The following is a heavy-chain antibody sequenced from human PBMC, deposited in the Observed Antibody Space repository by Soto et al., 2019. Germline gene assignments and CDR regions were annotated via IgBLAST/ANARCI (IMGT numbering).Heavy chain of an antibody. CDR1: GASISSYY. D-gene: IGHD1-7*01. CDR3: AAGTLPGTRFYGMDV. V-gene: IGHV4-59*04. J-gene: IGHJ6*02. CDR2: LSQSGGT. Sequence: PSETLSLTCDVSGASISSYYWSWIRRPPGKGLEWIGSLSQSGGTYRNPSLRSRVTISVDRSKNHFSLQLRSVTAADTAVYYCAAGTLPGTRFYGMDVWGPGTTVTVSS.